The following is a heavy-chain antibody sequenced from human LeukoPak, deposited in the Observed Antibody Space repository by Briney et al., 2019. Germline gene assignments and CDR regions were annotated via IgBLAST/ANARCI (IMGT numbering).Heavy chain of an antibody. CDR1: GFTFSNYA. CDR2: ITSGDNT. J-gene: IGHJ3*02. V-gene: IGHV3-23*01. D-gene: IGHD3-16*01. CDR3: AKPFWGTYVRSAFDI. Sequence: GGSLRLSCAASGFTFSNYAMNWGRQAPGKGLECVSTITSGDNTFYADSVKGRFIISRDNSKNTLYLQMNSLRAEDTAIYYCAKPFWGTYVRSAFDIWGQGTMVTVSS.